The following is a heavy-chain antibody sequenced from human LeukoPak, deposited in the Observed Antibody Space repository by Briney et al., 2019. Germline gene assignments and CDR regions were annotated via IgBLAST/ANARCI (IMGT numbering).Heavy chain of an antibody. V-gene: IGHV3-48*04. D-gene: IGHD2-2*01. CDR3: ARIPGKRSAEFHS. CDR1: GFNFSIYS. Sequence: PGGSLRLSCAASGFNFSIYSMNWVRQAPGRGLEWISYISGTSRTIYYADSVRGRFTISRDNAKNSLYLQMSLLRADDTALYHCARIPGKRSAEFHSWGQGTRVTVSS. CDR2: ISGTSRTI. J-gene: IGHJ4*02.